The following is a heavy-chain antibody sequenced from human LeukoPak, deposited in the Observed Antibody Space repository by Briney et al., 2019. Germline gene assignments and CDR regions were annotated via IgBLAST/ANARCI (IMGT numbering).Heavy chain of an antibody. V-gene: IGHV3-21*01. CDR3: ASDEGYYDSSGFDY. D-gene: IGHD3-22*01. J-gene: IGHJ4*02. CDR2: ISSSSSYI. Sequence: GGSLRLSCAASGFTFSSYIMNWVRQAPGKGLEWVSSISSSSSYIYYADSVKGRFTISRGNAKNSLYLQMNSLRAEDTAVYYCASDEGYYDSSGFDYWGQGTLVTVSS. CDR1: GFTFSSYI.